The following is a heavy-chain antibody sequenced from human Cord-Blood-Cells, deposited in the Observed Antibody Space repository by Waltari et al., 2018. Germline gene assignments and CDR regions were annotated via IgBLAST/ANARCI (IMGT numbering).Heavy chain of an antibody. J-gene: IGHJ4*02. Sequence: EVQLVQSGAEVEKPGESQKISCKGSGYSFASYWIGWVRQMPGKGLEWMGIIYPGDSDTRYSPSFQGQVTISADKSISTAYLQWSSLKASDTAMYYCAKTYYYDSSGYYPYFDYWGQGTLVTVSS. CDR2: IYPGDSDT. V-gene: IGHV5-51*01. CDR1: GYSFASYW. CDR3: AKTYYYDSSGYYPYFDY. D-gene: IGHD3-22*01.